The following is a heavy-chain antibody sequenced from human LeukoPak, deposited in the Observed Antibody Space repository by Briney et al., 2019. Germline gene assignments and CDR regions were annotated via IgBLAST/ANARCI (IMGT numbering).Heavy chain of an antibody. D-gene: IGHD3-22*01. CDR3: ASLSSAGSGGSDY. Sequence: GGSLRHSCAASGFTFSSYGMHWVRQAPGKGLEWMVFISYDGSNKYYADSVKGRFTISRDNSKNTLYLQMNSLRAEDTAVYYCASLSSAGSGGSDYWGQGTLVTVSS. J-gene: IGHJ4*02. CDR2: ISYDGSNK. V-gene: IGHV3-30*19. CDR1: GFTFSSYG.